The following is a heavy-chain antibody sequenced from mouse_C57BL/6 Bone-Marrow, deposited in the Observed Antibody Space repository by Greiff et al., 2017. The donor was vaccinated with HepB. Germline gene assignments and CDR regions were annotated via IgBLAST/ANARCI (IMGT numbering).Heavy chain of an antibody. V-gene: IGHV1-62-2*01. D-gene: IGHD2-2*01. CDR1: GYTFTAYT. CDR2: FYPGSGSI. CDR3: ARHEGIYYGCSWFAY. J-gene: IGHJ3*01. Sequence: QVQLQQSGAELVKPGASVKLSCKASGYTFTAYTIHWVKQRSGQGIEWIGWFYPGSGSIKYNEKFKDKATLTADKSSSTVYMELSRLTSEDSAIYFCARHEGIYYGCSWFAYWGKGTLVTVSA.